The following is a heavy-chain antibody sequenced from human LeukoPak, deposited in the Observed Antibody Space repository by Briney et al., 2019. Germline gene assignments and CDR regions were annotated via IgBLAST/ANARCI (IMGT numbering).Heavy chain of an antibody. Sequence: GGSLRLPCAASGFTFDDYGMSWVRQAPGKGLEWVSAISGSSGSTYYADSVKGRFTISRDNSKNTLYLQMNSLRAEDTAVYYCVKVAGYSYVGVHYFDYWGQGTLVTVSS. V-gene: IGHV3-23*01. CDR3: VKVAGYSYVGVHYFDY. CDR2: ISGSSGST. D-gene: IGHD5-18*01. J-gene: IGHJ4*02. CDR1: GFTFDDYG.